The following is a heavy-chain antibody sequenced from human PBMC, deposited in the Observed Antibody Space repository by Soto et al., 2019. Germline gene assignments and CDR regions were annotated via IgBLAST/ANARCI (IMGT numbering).Heavy chain of an antibody. CDR3: ARFKYSSSWDSYWDY. CDR2: INHSGST. D-gene: IGHD6-13*01. Sequence: QVQLQQWGAGLLKPSETLSLTCAVYGGSFSGYYWSWIRQPPGKGLEWIGEINHSGSTNYNQSLKSRVTISVDTSKNQFSLKLSSVTAADTAVYYCARFKYSSSWDSYWDYWGQGTLVTVSS. J-gene: IGHJ4*02. V-gene: IGHV4-34*01. CDR1: GGSFSGYY.